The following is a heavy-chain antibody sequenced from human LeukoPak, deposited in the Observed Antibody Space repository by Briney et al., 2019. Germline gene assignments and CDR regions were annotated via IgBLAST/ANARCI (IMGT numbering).Heavy chain of an antibody. Sequence: SETLSLTCTVSGGSISSSSYYWGWIRQPPGKGLEWIGSIYYSGSTYYNPSLKGRVTISVDTSKNQFSLKLSSVTAADTAVYYCASQVLVGGQGFWGQGTLVTVSS. D-gene: IGHD1-26*01. CDR3: ASQVLVGGQGF. CDR1: GGSISSSSYY. J-gene: IGHJ4*02. V-gene: IGHV4-39*01. CDR2: IYYSGST.